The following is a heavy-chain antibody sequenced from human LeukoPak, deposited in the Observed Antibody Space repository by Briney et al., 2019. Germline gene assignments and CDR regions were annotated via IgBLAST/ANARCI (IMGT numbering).Heavy chain of an antibody. V-gene: IGHV4-4*07. CDR1: GGSISSYH. CDR3: ARDVYEQWLPGAFDY. D-gene: IGHD6-19*01. J-gene: IGHJ4*02. Sequence: SETLSLTCTVSGGSISSYHWSWIRQPAGKGLEWIGHIYTPGSTKYNPSLKSRVTMSVDTSKNQFSLKLSSVTAADTAVYYCARDVYEQWLPGAFDYWGQGTLVTVSS. CDR2: IYTPGST.